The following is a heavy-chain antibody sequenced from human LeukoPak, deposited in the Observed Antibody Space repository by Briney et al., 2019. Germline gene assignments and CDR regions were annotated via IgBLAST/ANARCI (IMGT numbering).Heavy chain of an antibody. Sequence: PGGSLRLSCAASGFTFSSYAMSWVRQAPGKGLEWVSAISGSGGSTYYADSVKGRFTISRDNSKNTLYLQMNSLRAEDTAVYYCARLILGYCSGGSCYPGDNWFDPWGQGTLVTVSS. J-gene: IGHJ5*02. CDR3: ARLILGYCSGGSCYPGDNWFDP. CDR1: GFTFSSYA. D-gene: IGHD2-15*01. CDR2: ISGSGGST. V-gene: IGHV3-23*01.